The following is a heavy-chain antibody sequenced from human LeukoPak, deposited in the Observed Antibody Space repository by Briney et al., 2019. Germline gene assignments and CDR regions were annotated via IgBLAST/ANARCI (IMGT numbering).Heavy chain of an antibody. CDR2: IYHSGST. J-gene: IGHJ4*02. CDR1: GYSISSGYY. V-gene: IGHV4-38-2*01. D-gene: IGHD5-18*01. CDR3: ARHVLSSGYSYGLNFDY. Sequence: PSETLSLTCAVSGYSISSGYYWGWIRQPPGKGLEWIGSIYHSGSTYYNPSLKSRVTISVDTSENQFSLKLSSVTAADTAVYYCARHVLSSGYSYGLNFDYWGQGTLVTVSS.